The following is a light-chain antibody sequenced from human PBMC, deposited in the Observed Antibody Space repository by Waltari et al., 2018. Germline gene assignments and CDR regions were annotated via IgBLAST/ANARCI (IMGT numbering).Light chain of an antibody. CDR3: QSYDSSLSGSV. CDR1: SSNIGAGYD. J-gene: IGLJ2*01. V-gene: IGLV1-40*01. Sequence: QSVLTQPPSVSGAPGQRVTISCTGSSSNIGAGYDVHWYQQLPGTAPKLLIYDNTNRPSGVPDRISGSKSGTSASLAITGLQAEDEADYYCQSYDSSLSGSVFGGGTKLTVL. CDR2: DNT.